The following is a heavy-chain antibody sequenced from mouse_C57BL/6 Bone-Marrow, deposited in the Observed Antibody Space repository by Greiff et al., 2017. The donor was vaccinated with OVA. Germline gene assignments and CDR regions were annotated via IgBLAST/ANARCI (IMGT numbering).Heavy chain of an antibody. V-gene: IGHV7-3*01. CDR3: ARYIYDYDGAWFAY. J-gene: IGHJ3*01. Sequence: EVQLVESGGGLVQPGGSLSLSCAASGFTFTDYYMSWVRQPPGKALEWLGFIRNKANGYTTEYSASVKGRFTISRDNSQSILYLQMNALRAEDSATYYCARYIYDYDGAWFAYWGQGTLVTVSA. CDR1: GFTFTDYY. D-gene: IGHD2-4*01. CDR2: IRNKANGYTT.